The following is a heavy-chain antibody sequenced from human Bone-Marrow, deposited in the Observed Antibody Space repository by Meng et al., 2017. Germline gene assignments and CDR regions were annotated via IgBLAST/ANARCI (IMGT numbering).Heavy chain of an antibody. CDR3: ARRLTRSAFDI. Sequence: GSLRLSCAVSGYSISSGYYWGWIRQPAGKGLEWIGRIYTSGTTNYNPSLKSRVTMSVDTSKNQLSLNLTSVTAADTAVYYCARRLTRSAFDIWGQGTMVTVSS. CDR2: IYTSGTT. J-gene: IGHJ3*02. V-gene: IGHV4-4*07. CDR1: GYSISSGYY. D-gene: IGHD4-11*01.